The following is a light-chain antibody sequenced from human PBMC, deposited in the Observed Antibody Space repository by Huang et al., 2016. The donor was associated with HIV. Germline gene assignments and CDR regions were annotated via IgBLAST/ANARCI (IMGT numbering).Light chain of an antibody. CDR2: AAS. J-gene: IGKJ5*01. V-gene: IGKV3-15*01. CDR1: QSVGSH. CDR3: QQYDNWPPIT. Sequence: ETVMTQSPATLSVSPGDRVTLSCKASQSVGSHLAWYQQKPGQAPRLLIYAASTRATGIPARFSGSGSGTEFTLTISSLQSEDCAVYYCQQYDNWPPITFGQGTRLEIK.